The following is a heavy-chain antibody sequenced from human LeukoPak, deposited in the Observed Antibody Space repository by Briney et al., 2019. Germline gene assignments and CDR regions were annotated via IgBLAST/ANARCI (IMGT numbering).Heavy chain of an antibody. D-gene: IGHD1-26*01. CDR3: ARDLLNLFIVGATTRYYYYGMDV. Sequence: GSLRLSCAASGFTFSSYAMSWVRQAPGKGLEWVSVIYSGGSTYYADSVKGRFTISRDNSKNTLYLQMNSLRAEDTAVYYCARDLLNLFIVGATTRYYYYGMDVWGQGTTVTVSS. J-gene: IGHJ6*02. CDR1: GFTFSSYA. V-gene: IGHV3-53*01. CDR2: IYSGGST.